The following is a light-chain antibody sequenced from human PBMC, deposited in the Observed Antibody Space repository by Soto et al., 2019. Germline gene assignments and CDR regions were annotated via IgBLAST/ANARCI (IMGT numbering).Light chain of an antibody. CDR1: SSDVGGYYY. J-gene: IGLJ1*01. Sequence: QSVLTQPPSASGSPGQSVTISCTGTSSDVGGYYYVSWYQQHPGKASKLMIYEVSKRPFGVLVRFSGSKSGNTASLTVSGLQAEDEADYYCSSYAGTNTPYVFGTGTKVTVL. CDR3: SSYAGTNTPYV. CDR2: EVS. V-gene: IGLV2-8*01.